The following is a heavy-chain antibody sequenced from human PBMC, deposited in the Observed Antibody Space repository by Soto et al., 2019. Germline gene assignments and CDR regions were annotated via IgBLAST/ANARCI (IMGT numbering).Heavy chain of an antibody. D-gene: IGHD2-15*01. Sequence: QITLKESGPTLVKPTQTLTLTCTFSGFSLSTSGVGVAWIRQPPGKALEWLALIYWDDDKRNRPSLESRLTITKAHSKNHVVLTMTNMYSVDTATYYCAYLPCSGGSCYWFSFSGMDVWGQGTTVTVSS. CDR3: AYLPCSGGSCYWFSFSGMDV. J-gene: IGHJ6*02. CDR1: GFSLSTSGVG. CDR2: IYWDDDK. V-gene: IGHV2-5*02.